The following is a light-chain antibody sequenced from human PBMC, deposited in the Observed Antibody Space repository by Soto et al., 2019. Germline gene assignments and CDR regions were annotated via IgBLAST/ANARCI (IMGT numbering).Light chain of an antibody. Sequence: EIVLTQSPAPLSVSTGERATLSCRARQSVSSSYLAWYQQKPGQAPRLLIYGASSRATGIPDRFSGSGSGTEFTLTISSLQPDDFATYYCQQYNSYRTFGQGTKVEIK. CDR3: QQYNSYRT. CDR1: QSVSSSY. V-gene: IGKV3-20*01. CDR2: GAS. J-gene: IGKJ1*01.